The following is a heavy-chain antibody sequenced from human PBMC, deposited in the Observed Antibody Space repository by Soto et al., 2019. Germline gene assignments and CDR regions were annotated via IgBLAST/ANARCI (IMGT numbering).Heavy chain of an antibody. J-gene: IGHJ4*02. CDR3: ASGRDTAMVHFDF. Sequence: GASVKVSFKASGGTFSTYTVSWVRQAPGQGLEWMGGITPIFERAKYAHKFQGTVTITADESTSTAYMELSSLRSEDAAVYYCASGRDTAMVHFDFWGQGTQVTVS. CDR1: GGTFSTYT. D-gene: IGHD5-18*01. V-gene: IGHV1-69*13. CDR2: ITPIFERA.